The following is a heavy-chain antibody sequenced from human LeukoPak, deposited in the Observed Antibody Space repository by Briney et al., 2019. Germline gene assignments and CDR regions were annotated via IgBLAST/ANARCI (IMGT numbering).Heavy chain of an antibody. J-gene: IGHJ4*02. CDR2: IYYSGST. Sequence: SETLSLTCAVYGGSFSSYYWSWIRQPPGKGLEWIGYIYYSGSTNYNPSFKSRVTISVDTSKNQFSLKLSSVTAADTAVYYCARGLGHQGYCSGGSCPSFDYWGQGTLVTVSS. CDR1: GGSFSSYY. CDR3: ARGLGHQGYCSGGSCPSFDY. V-gene: IGHV4-59*01. D-gene: IGHD2-15*01.